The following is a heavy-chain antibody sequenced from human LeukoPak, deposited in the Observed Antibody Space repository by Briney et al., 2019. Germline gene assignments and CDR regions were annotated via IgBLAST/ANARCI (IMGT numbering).Heavy chain of an antibody. D-gene: IGHD6-6*01. CDR1: GYTFTGYY. CDR3: AREAARPNKYYYYYYMDV. V-gene: IGHV1-46*01. J-gene: IGHJ6*03. Sequence: GASVKVSCKASGYTFTGYYMHWVRQAPGQGLEWIGIINPSGGSTSYAQKFQGRVTMTRDMSTSTVYLELSSLRSEDTAVYYCAREAARPNKYYYYYYMDVWGKGTTVTVSS. CDR2: INPSGGST.